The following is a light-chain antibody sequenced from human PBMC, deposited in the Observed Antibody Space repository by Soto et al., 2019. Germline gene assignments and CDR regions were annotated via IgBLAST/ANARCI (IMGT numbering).Light chain of an antibody. J-gene: IGKJ1*01. CDR3: QQYGSSLCT. V-gene: IGKV3-20*01. CDR2: VAS. Sequence: EIVLTQSPGILSLSPGERATPSCRASQSVSSSYLAWYQQKPGQAHRLLIYVASSRATGIPDRFSGSGSGTEFTLTISRLEPEDFAVYYCQQYGSSLCTFGQGTKLEIK. CDR1: QSVSSSY.